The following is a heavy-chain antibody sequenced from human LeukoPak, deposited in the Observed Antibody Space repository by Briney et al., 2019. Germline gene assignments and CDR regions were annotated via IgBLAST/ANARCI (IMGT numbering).Heavy chain of an antibody. CDR1: GVSISSSNSY. V-gene: IGHV4-39*01. Sequence: SETLSLTCTVSGVSISSSNSYWGWIRQPPGKGLEWIGSIYYSGSTYYNPSLKSRVTISVDTSKNQFSLKLSSVTAADTAVYYCARLEIAVAGLHPDYWGQGTLVTVSS. CDR2: IYYSGST. J-gene: IGHJ4*02. D-gene: IGHD6-19*01. CDR3: ARLEIAVAGLHPDY.